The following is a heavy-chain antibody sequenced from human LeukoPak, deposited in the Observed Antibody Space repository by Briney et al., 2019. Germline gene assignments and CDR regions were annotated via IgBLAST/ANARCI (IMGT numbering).Heavy chain of an antibody. CDR1: GGSISSSSYY. J-gene: IGHJ4*02. CDR2: INHSGST. Sequence: SETLSLTCTVSGGSISSSSYYWGWIRQPPGKGLEWIGEINHSGSTNYNPSLKSRVTISVDTSKNQFSLKLSSVTAADTAVYYCARVARGSGTPRGYFDYWGQGTLVTVSS. CDR3: ARVARGSGTPRGYFDY. D-gene: IGHD3-10*01. V-gene: IGHV4-39*07.